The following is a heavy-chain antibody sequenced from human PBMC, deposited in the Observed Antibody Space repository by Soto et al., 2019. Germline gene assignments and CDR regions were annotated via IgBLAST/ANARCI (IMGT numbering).Heavy chain of an antibody. Sequence: GGSLRLSCAASGFTFSSYAMHWVRQAPGKGLEWVAVISYDGRNRDYADSVKGRFTISRDNTKNTLYLQMNSLRAEDTAVYYCAREAFTMVRGVITYFDYWGQGTLVTVSS. CDR1: GFTFSSYA. J-gene: IGHJ4*02. V-gene: IGHV3-30*14. CDR2: ISYDGRNR. D-gene: IGHD3-10*01. CDR3: AREAFTMVRGVITYFDY.